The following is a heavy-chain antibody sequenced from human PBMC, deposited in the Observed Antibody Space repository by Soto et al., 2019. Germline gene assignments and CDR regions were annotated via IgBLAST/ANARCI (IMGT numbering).Heavy chain of an antibody. J-gene: IGHJ6*02. CDR1: GFTFSSYG. D-gene: IGHD4-17*01. CDR2: ISYDGSNK. Sequence: GGSLRLSCATSGFTFSSYGMHWVRQAPGKGLEWVAVISYDGSNKYYADSVKGRFTISRDNSKNTLYLQMNSLRAEDTAVYYCAKEAGDYEHYYYGMDVWGQGTTVTVSS. CDR3: AKEAGDYEHYYYGMDV. V-gene: IGHV3-30*18.